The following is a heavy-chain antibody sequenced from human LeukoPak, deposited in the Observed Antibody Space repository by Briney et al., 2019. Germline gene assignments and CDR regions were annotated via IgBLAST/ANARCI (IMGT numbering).Heavy chain of an antibody. V-gene: IGHV1-69*01. CDR3: ARDGRDTAMGDY. CDR2: IIPIFGTA. J-gene: IGHJ4*02. CDR1: GGTFSSYA. D-gene: IGHD5-18*01. Sequence: SVKVSCKASGGTFSSYAISWVRQAPRQGLEWMGGIIPIFGTANYAQKFQGRVTITADESTSTAYMELSSLRSEDTAVYYCARDGRDTAMGDYWGQGTLVTVSS.